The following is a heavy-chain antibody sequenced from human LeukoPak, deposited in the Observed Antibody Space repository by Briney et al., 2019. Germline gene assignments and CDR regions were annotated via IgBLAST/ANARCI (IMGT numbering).Heavy chain of an antibody. D-gene: IGHD1-26*01. CDR1: GFIFSDYW. Sequence: QPGGSLRLSCAGSGFIFSDYWVHWVRHAPGKGLVWVSRINTDGSRTDYADAVKGRFTISRDNSKNTLYLEMNSLSAEDTAVYYCARSMSGSREFWGQGTLVIVSS. V-gene: IGHV3-74*01. CDR3: ARSMSGSREF. CDR2: INTDGSRT. J-gene: IGHJ4*02.